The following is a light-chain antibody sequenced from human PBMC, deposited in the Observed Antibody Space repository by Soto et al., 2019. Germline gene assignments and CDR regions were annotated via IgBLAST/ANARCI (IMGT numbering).Light chain of an antibody. CDR3: QKYDSSFT. Sequence: PGERATLSCTASQHVTTTYIAWYQQKFGQAPRLLIYGASTRATGTPDRFTGGGFGTDFTLTISRVEPEDFAVYYCQKYDSSFTFGGGTKVEMK. V-gene: IGKV3-20*01. CDR2: GAS. J-gene: IGKJ4*01. CDR1: QHVTTTY.